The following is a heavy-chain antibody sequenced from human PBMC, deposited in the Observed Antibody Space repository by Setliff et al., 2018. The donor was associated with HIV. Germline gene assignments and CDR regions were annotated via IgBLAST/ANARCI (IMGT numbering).Heavy chain of an antibody. D-gene: IGHD2-21*02. V-gene: IGHV1-3*01. Sequence: ASGTVPCKASGYTFSYAMHWVRQAPGQRLEWMGWMNAGNGNTKYSQKFQGRVTITRDTSASTASMELSSLRSEDTAVYYCASIDCGGDCYSSYYYGMDVWGQGTTVTVSS. CDR2: MNAGNGNT. J-gene: IGHJ6*02. CDR3: ASIDCGGDCYSSYYYGMDV. CDR1: GYTFSYA.